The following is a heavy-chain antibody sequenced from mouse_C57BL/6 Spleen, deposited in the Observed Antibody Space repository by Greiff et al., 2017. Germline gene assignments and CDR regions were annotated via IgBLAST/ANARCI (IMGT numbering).Heavy chain of an antibody. V-gene: IGHV1-4*01. CDR3: AREDGDAMDY. CDR1: GYTFTSYT. Sequence: VQLQQSGAELARPGASVKMSCKASGYTFTSYTMHWVKQRPGQGLEWIGYINPSSGYTKYNQKFKDKATLTADKSSSTAYMQLSSLTSEDSAVYYCAREDGDAMDYWGQGTSVTVSS. CDR2: INPSSGYT. J-gene: IGHJ4*01. D-gene: IGHD2-3*01.